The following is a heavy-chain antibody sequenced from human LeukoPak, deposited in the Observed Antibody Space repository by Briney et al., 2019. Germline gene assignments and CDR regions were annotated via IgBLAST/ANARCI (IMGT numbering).Heavy chain of an antibody. D-gene: IGHD6-6*01. Sequence: SETLSLTCAVYGGSFSGYYWSWIRQPPGKGLEWIGEINHSGSTNYNPSLKSRVTISVDTSKNQFSLKLSSVTAADTAVYYCARSSIAAPTGCDYWGQGTLVTVSS. J-gene: IGHJ4*02. CDR1: GGSFSGYY. CDR3: ARSSIAAPTGCDY. CDR2: INHSGST. V-gene: IGHV4-34*01.